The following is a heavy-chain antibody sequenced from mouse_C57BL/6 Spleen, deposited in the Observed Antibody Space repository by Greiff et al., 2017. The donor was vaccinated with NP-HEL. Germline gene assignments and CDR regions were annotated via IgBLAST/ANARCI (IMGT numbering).Heavy chain of an antibody. CDR1: GYTFTDYE. J-gene: IGHJ4*01. D-gene: IGHD1-2*01. CDR3: TGSPAYDMDS. V-gene: IGHV1-15*01. CDR2: IDPETGGT. Sequence: QVQLQQSGAELVRPGASVTLSCKASGYTFTDYEMHWVKQTPVHGLEWIGAIDPETGGTAYNQKFKGKAILTADKSSSTAYMELRSLTSEDSAFYYCTGSPAYDMDSGGKETSATVSS.